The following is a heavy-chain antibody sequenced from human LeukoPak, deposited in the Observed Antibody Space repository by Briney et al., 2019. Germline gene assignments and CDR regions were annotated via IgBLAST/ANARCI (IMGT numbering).Heavy chain of an antibody. J-gene: IGHJ5*02. D-gene: IGHD3-3*01. CDR3: AKDAPNAYDFGYNWFDP. V-gene: IGHV3-30*02. CDR1: GFTFSSYG. CDR2: IRYDGSNK. Sequence: QPGGSLRLSCAASGFTFSSYGMHWVRQAPGKGLEWVAFIRYDGSNKYYADSVKGRFTISRDNSKNTLYLQMNSLRAEDTAVYYCAKDAPNAYDFGYNWFDPWGQGTLVTVSS.